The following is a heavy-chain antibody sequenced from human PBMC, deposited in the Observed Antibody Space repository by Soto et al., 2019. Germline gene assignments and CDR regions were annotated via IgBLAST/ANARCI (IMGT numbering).Heavy chain of an antibody. Sequence: QGQLQESGLGLVKPSQTLSLTCTVSGGSISRGDYYWSWIRQPPGKGLEWIVYIYYSSSTYYNPSLKSRVTISVDTSKNQFSLKLSSVTAADTAVYYCARALRPVEHVDYWGQGTLVTVSS. CDR2: IYYSSST. V-gene: IGHV4-30-4*01. CDR1: GGSISRGDYY. D-gene: IGHD3-16*01. J-gene: IGHJ4*02. CDR3: ARALRPVEHVDY.